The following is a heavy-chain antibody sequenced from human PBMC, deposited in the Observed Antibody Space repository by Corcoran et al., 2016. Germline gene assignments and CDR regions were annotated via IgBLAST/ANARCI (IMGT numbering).Heavy chain of an antibody. CDR1: GYTFTSYY. V-gene: IGHV1-46*01. J-gene: IGHJ6*02. CDR3: AGGRSNYYGMDV. Sequence: QVQLVQSGAEVKKPGASVKVSCKASGYTFTSYYMHWVRQAPGQGLEWMGIINPSGGSTSYAQKFKGRVTMTRDTATSKVYMELSSLRSEDTAVYYGAGGRSNYYGMDVWGHGTTVTVCS. CDR2: INPSGGST.